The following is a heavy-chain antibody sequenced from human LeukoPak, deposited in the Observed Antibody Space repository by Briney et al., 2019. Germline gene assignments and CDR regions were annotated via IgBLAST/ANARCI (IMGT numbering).Heavy chain of an antibody. CDR3: ARGEGCSSTSCYGGYWFDP. J-gene: IGHJ5*02. D-gene: IGHD2-2*01. CDR2: INPNSGGT. Sequence: ASVKVSCKASGYTFTGYYMHWVRQAPGQGLEWMGWINPNSGGTNYAQKFQGRVTMTRDTSISTAYMELSRPRSDDTAVYYCARGEGCSSTSCYGGYWFDPWGQGTLVTVSS. V-gene: IGHV1-2*02. CDR1: GYTFTGYY.